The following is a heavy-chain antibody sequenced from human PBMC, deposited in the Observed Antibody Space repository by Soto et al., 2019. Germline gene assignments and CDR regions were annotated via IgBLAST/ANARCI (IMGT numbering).Heavy chain of an antibody. CDR3: ARGIAYCTRITCYSTRRVRCES. J-gene: IGHJ5*02. Sequence: SETLSLTCAVYCGSFSGYYWTWIRQSPEKGLEWIGEVNHSGTTYYNPSLKTRVTISVHTPKNQFSLQMSSVTAADTAVYYSARGIAYCTRITCYSTRRVRCESWGQGT. CDR2: VNHSGTT. CDR1: CGSFSGYY. V-gene: IGHV4-34*01. D-gene: IGHD2-2*01.